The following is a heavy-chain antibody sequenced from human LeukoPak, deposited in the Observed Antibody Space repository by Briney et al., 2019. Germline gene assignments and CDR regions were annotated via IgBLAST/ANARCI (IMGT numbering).Heavy chain of an antibody. Sequence: PSETLSLTCTVSGGSISSYYWSWIRQPPGKGLEWIGYIYYSGSTNYNPSLKSRVTISVDTSKNQFSLKLSSVTAADTAVYYCAKAGGVATIGVDYWGQGTLVTVSS. CDR2: IYYSGST. CDR3: AKAGGVATIGVDY. V-gene: IGHV4-59*12. J-gene: IGHJ4*02. CDR1: GGSISSYY. D-gene: IGHD5-12*01.